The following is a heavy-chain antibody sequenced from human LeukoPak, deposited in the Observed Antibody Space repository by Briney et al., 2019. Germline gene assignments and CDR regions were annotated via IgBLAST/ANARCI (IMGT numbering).Heavy chain of an antibody. Sequence: SETLSLTCAVYGGSFSGYYWSWIRQPPGKGLEWIGEINHSGSTNYNPSLKSRVTISVDTSKNQFSLKLSSVTAADTAVYYCARATRGYQTPRRGYYYMDVWGKGTTVTVSS. D-gene: IGHD3-16*02. V-gene: IGHV4-34*01. J-gene: IGHJ6*03. CDR3: ARATRGYQTPRRGYYYMDV. CDR1: GGSFSGYY. CDR2: INHSGST.